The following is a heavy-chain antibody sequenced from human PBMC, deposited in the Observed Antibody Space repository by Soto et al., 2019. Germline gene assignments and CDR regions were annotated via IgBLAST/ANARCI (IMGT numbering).Heavy chain of an antibody. CDR1: GGSISSGGYS. V-gene: IGHV4-30-2*01. J-gene: IGHJ5*02. CDR2: IYHSGST. Sequence: QLQLQESGSGLVKPSQTLSLTCAVAGGSISSGGYSWSWIRQPPGKGLEWIGYIYHSGSTYYNPSLKSRVPISVDRSKNQFSLKLSSVTAADTAVYYCARAQRDDLWSGYYKVGWFDPWCQGTLVTVSS. D-gene: IGHD3-3*01. CDR3: ARAQRDDLWSGYYKVGWFDP.